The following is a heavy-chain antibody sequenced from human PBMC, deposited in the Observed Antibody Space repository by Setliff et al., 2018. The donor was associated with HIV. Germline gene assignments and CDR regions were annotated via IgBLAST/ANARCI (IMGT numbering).Heavy chain of an antibody. J-gene: IGHJ4*02. CDR2: IYTSGTT. Sequence: LSLTCFVSGVSISGHFWGWIRQPPGKGLEWIGYIYTSGTTEYNPSRDSRVTISVDTSRDQFSLNLRSVTAADTALYFCARLIHTGLLYFDYWGLGMLVTVSS. D-gene: IGHD2-8*02. V-gene: IGHV4-4*09. CDR1: GVSISGHF. CDR3: ARLIHTGLLYFDY.